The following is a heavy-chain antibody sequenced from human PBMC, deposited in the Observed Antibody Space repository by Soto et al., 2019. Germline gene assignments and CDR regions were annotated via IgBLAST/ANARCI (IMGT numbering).Heavy chain of an antibody. J-gene: IGHJ2*01. CDR2: IIPILGIA. V-gene: IGHV1-69*02. CDR3: ARVRGMTTVTTSWYFDL. D-gene: IGHD4-17*01. CDR1: GGTFSSYT. Sequence: QVQLVQSGAEVKKPGSSVKVSCKASGGTFSSYTISWVRQAPGQGLEWMGRIIPILGIANYAQKFQGRVTITEXXSXGXXYMELSSLRSEDTAVYYCARVRGMTTVTTSWYFDLWGRGTLVTVSS.